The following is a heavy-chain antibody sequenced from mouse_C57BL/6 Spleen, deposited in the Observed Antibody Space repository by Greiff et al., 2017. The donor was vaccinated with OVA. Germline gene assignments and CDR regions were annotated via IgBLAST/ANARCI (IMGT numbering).Heavy chain of an antibody. V-gene: IGHV1-4*01. J-gene: IGHJ2*01. CDR3: ARPPITTVPYFDY. Sequence: VQLQQSGAELARPGASVKMSCKASGYTFTSYTMHWVKQRPGQGLEWIGYINPSSGYTKYNEKFKGKATLTVDTSSSTAYMELHSLTSEDSAVYFCARPPITTVPYFDYWGQGTTLTVSS. CDR1: GYTFTSYT. CDR2: INPSSGYT. D-gene: IGHD1-1*01.